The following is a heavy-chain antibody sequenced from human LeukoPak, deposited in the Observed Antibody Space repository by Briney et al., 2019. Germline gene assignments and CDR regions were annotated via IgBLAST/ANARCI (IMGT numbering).Heavy chain of an antibody. CDR1: GGSISSGSYY. J-gene: IGHJ3*02. D-gene: IGHD3-22*01. CDR3: ARATFSQSSDSSGSDAFDI. V-gene: IGHV4-61*02. CDR2: IYTSGST. Sequence: SETLSLTCTVSGGSISSGSYYWSWIRQPAGKGLEWIGRIYTSGSTNYNPSLKSRVTISVDTSKNQFSLKLSSVTAADTAVYYCARATFSQSSDSSGSDAFDIWGQGTMVTVSS.